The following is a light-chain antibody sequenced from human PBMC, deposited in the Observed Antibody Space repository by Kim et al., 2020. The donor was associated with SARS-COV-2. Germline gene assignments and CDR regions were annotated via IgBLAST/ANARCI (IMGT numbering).Light chain of an antibody. CDR1: QSISSF. Sequence: DIQMTQSPSSLSASVGDRVTITCRASQSISSFLNWYQQKPGKAPNLLIYAASSLQSGVPSRFSGSGSGTDFTLTISSLQPEDFATYYWQQSDGIVYNLGEGTKWEI. J-gene: IGKJ2*01. CDR3: QQSDGIVYN. CDR2: AAS. V-gene: IGKV1-39*01.